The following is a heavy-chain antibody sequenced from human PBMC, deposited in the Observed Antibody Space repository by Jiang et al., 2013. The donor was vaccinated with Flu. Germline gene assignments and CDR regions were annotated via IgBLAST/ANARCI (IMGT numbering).Heavy chain of an antibody. Sequence: GAEVKKPGASVLISCKASGYTFLSYAIHWVRQAPGQRLEWMGWINVGNGSTKYSQEFLGRVTITRDTSAITAYMELSSLRSEDTAVYYCARRVGRTFDYWGQGTLVTVSS. J-gene: IGHJ4*02. CDR2: INVGNGST. V-gene: IGHV1-3*01. CDR1: GYTFLSYA. D-gene: IGHD3-16*01. CDR3: ARRVGRTFDY.